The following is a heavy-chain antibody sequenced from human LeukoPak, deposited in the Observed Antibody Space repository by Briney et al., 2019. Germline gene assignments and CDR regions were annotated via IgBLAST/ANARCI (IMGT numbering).Heavy chain of an antibody. CDR3: ATGGYCSGGSCELRFDY. CDR1: RYTFTGYY. D-gene: IGHD2-15*01. CDR2: TNPNRGVT. V-gene: IGHV1-2*02. J-gene: IGHJ4*02. Sequence: GGAVKDSCKASRYTFTGYYMRWVRQAPRQGLEWMGWTNPNRGVTNYPRKLQGRATMTRDTALSTAYLELSRLRSDDTGVYYCATGGYCSGGSCELRFDYWGQGTLVTISS.